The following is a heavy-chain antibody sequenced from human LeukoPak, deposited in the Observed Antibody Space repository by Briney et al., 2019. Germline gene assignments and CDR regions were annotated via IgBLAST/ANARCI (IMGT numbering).Heavy chain of an antibody. CDR1: GYTFTGYY. J-gene: IGHJ4*02. CDR3: ARVRSNGSGGFDY. V-gene: IGHV1-2*04. CDR2: INPNSGGT. Sequence: ASVKVSCKASGYTFTGYYMHWVRQAPGQGLEWMGWINPNSGGTNYAQKFQGWVTMTRDTSISTAYMELSRLRSDDTAVYYCARVRSNGSGGFDYWGQGTLVTVSS. D-gene: IGHD3-10*01.